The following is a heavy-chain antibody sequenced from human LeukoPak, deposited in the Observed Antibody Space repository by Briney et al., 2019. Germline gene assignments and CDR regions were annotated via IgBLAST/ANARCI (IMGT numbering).Heavy chain of an antibody. V-gene: IGHV4-39*02. CDR2: ISYSGNT. CDR3: ARLTHSYYSDTSGYYPYYYMDV. Sequence: SETPSRTCTVSAGSISSSDYYWGWIRQSPGKGLEWIGRISYSGNTYYNPSLKSRVTISVDTSKNHFSLRLSSVTAADTAVYYCARLTHSYYSDTSGYYPYYYMDVWGKGTRVTVSS. D-gene: IGHD3-22*01. J-gene: IGHJ6*03. CDR1: AGSISSSDYY.